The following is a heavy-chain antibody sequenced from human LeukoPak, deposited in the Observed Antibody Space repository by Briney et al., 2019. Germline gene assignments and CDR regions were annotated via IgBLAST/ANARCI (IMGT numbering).Heavy chain of an antibody. Sequence: GGSLRLSCAASGFNFSTYGIHWVRQAPGKGLEWVAIISYEGSKKYYADSVKGRFTISRDNAKNTLYLQMNSLRAEDTAVYYCARALYCGGDCYHFDYWGQGTLVTVSS. CDR1: GFNFSTYG. CDR2: ISYEGSKK. D-gene: IGHD2-21*02. V-gene: IGHV3-30*03. CDR3: ARALYCGGDCYHFDY. J-gene: IGHJ4*02.